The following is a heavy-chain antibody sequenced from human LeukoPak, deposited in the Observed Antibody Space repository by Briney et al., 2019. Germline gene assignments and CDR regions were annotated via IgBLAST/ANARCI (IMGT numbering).Heavy chain of an antibody. CDR3: AANFDL. CDR2: IYNGVNT. CDR1: GFTVSSDY. J-gene: IGHJ2*01. Sequence: PGGSLRLSCAASGFTVSSDYINWVRQAPGKGLEWVSIIYNGVNTHYADSVKGRFTISRDNSKRTFYLQMHSLRAEDTAVYYCAANFDLWGRGALVTVSS. V-gene: IGHV3-66*01.